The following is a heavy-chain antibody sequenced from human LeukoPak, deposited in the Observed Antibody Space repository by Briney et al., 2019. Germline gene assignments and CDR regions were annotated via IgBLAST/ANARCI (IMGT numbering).Heavy chain of an antibody. CDR3: ANELWSGPTDAFDI. CDR1: GFTFSTYA. J-gene: IGHJ3*02. CDR2: ISAIGGST. V-gene: IGHV3-23*01. Sequence: GGSLRLSCAASGFTFSTYAMTWVRQAPGKGLEWVSTISAIGGSTYYADSVKGRFTISRDNSKSTVYLQMNSLRTEDTAIYYCANELWSGPTDAFDIWGRGTLVTVSS. D-gene: IGHD3-3*01.